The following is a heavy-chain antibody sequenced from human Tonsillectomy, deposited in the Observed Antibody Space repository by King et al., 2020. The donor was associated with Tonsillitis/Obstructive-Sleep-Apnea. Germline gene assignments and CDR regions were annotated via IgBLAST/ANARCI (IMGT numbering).Heavy chain of an antibody. V-gene: IGHV5-51*01. D-gene: IGHD1-14*01. CDR3: VRLPEGGRRNALHY. J-gene: IGHJ4*02. CDR2: ILPLDSYT. Sequence: VQLVQSGAEGKKPGESLIIVCKGSGITFNAFWIGWCRQVPGKGLEWMGLILPLDSYTTYSPSFQGQVTISADESINTAYLQWSSLQASDTAMYYCVRLPEGGRRNALHYWGQGTLVTVSS. CDR1: GITFNAFW.